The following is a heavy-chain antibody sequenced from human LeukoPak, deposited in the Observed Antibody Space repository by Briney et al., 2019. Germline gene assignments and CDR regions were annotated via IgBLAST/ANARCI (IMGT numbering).Heavy chain of an antibody. J-gene: IGHJ3*02. CDR1: RYTFTGYY. V-gene: IGHV1-2*02. D-gene: IGHD1-26*01. CDR3: ARARWDSHDAYDI. CDR2: INPNNPNSGAT. Sequence: ASVTVSCMASRYTFTGYYMHWVRQAPGQGLEWMGWINPNNPNSGATKYAQNFQGRVTMTRDTSISTAYMELSRLRSDDTAVYYCARARWDSHDAYDIWGEGKIVTVSS.